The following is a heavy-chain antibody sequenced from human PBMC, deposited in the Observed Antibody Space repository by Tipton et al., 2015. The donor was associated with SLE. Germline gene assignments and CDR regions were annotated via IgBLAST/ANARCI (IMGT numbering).Heavy chain of an antibody. Sequence: TLSLTCAVYGGSFSGYYWSWIRQPPGKGLEWIGKINHSGSTNYNPSLKSRVTISVDTSKNQFSLKLSSVTAADTAVYYCAREYYDILTGLGPWGQGTLVTVSS. CDR2: INHSGST. D-gene: IGHD3-9*01. CDR3: AREYYDILTGLGP. J-gene: IGHJ5*02. CDR1: GGSFSGYY. V-gene: IGHV4-34*01.